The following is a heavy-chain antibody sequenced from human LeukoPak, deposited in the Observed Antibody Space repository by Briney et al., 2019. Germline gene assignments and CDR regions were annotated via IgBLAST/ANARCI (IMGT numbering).Heavy chain of an antibody. V-gene: IGHV3-23*01. CDR1: GFTFSSYA. Sequence: PGGSLRLSCAASGFTFSSYAMSWVRQAPGKGLEWVSAISGSGGSTYYADSVKGRFTISRDNSKNTLYLQMNSLRAEDTAVYYCARDLMGAPWGGAFDIWGQGTMVTVSS. CDR3: ARDLMGAPWGGAFDI. CDR2: ISGSGGST. D-gene: IGHD3-16*01. J-gene: IGHJ3*02.